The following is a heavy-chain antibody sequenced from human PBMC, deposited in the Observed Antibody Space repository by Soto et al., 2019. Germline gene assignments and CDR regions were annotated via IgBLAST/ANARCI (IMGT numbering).Heavy chain of an antibody. Sequence: GGSLRLSCAASGFTFSSYAMSWVRQAPGKGLEWVSAISGSGGSTYYADSVKGRFTISRDNSKNTLYLQMNSLRAEDTAVYYCAKDRRFLEWENDAFDIWGQGTMVTVSS. D-gene: IGHD3-3*01. CDR1: GFTFSSYA. CDR2: ISGSGGST. CDR3: AKDRRFLEWENDAFDI. J-gene: IGHJ3*02. V-gene: IGHV3-23*01.